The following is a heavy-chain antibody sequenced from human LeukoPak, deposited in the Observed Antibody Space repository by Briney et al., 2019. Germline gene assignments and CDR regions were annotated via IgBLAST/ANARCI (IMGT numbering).Heavy chain of an antibody. V-gene: IGHV4-59*11. J-gene: IGHJ5*02. CDR2: IYYSGST. CDR1: GGSISSHY. D-gene: IGHD1-20*01. CDR3: ARELCAGYNCPLDP. Sequence: SETLSLTCTVSGGSISSHYWSWIRQPPGKGLEWIGYIYYSGSTNYNPSLKSRVTISVDTSKNQFSLKLSPVTAADTAVYYCARELCAGYNCPLDPWGQGTLVTVSS.